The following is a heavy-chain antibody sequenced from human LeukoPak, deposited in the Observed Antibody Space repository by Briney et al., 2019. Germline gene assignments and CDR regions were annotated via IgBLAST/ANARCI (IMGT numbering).Heavy chain of an antibody. D-gene: IGHD3-10*01. V-gene: IGHV1-46*01. CDR2: INPSGGST. Sequence: ASVKVSCKASGYTFTSYYMHWVRQAPGQGLEWMGIINPSGGSTSYAQKFQGRVTMTRDMSTSTVYMELSSLRSEDTAVYYCAREVGGLSGSYYNGQNNWFDPWGQGTLVTVSS. CDR1: GYTFTSYY. CDR3: AREVGGLSGSYYNGQNNWFDP. J-gene: IGHJ5*02.